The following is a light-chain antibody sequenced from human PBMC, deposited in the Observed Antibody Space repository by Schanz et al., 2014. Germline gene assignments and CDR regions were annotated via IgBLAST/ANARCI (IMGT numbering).Light chain of an antibody. V-gene: IGLV2-8*01. CDR3: NPYAGTNNWV. Sequence: QSALTQPASVSGSPGQSITISCTGTSSGVGGYDFVSWYQQHPGKAPKLMIYDVNKRPSGVPVRFSGSRSGNTASLTISGLQAEDEADYYCNPYAGTNNWVFGGGTKLT. CDR1: SSGVGGYDF. J-gene: IGLJ3*02. CDR2: DVN.